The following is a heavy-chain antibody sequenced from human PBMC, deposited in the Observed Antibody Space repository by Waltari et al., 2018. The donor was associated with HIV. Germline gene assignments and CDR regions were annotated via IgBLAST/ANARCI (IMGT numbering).Heavy chain of an antibody. Sequence: LQLQESGPALVKPPETLSLTCTVSTGYITPSYYWGWVRQFPGTGLEWIGSIYSNGVSHYAPSLKSRVALSVDMSKNQFALTLTAVTAADTSRYFCVALRTVTGTIDKWGQGTLVTVS. J-gene: IGHJ4*02. CDR3: VALRTVTGTIDK. V-gene: IGHV4-39*01. CDR1: TGYITPSYY. D-gene: IGHD6-19*01. CDR2: IYSNGVS.